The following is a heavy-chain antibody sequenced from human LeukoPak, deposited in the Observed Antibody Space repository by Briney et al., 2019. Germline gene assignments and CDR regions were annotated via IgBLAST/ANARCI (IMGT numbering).Heavy chain of an antibody. V-gene: IGHV3-7*01. J-gene: IGHJ3*02. D-gene: IGHD4-17*01. CDR3: ETSRLRAAYDI. CDR1: GFTFSNYW. CDR2: IKFDGSEK. Sequence: GGSLRLSCAASGFTFSNYWMTWVRQAPGQGLEWVTNIKFDGSEKHYADSVKGRFTISRDNAKNSLSLQINSLRAEDTAVYYCETSRLRAAYDIWGQGTLVTVSS.